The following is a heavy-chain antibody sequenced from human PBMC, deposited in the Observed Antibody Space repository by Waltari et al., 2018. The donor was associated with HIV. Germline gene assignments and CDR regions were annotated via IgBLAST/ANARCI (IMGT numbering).Heavy chain of an antibody. D-gene: IGHD3-22*01. Sequence: QVQLQESGPGLVKPSQTLSLTCTVSGGSISSGPYYRSWIRQPAGKGLEWIGRIYTSGSTNYNPSLKSRVTISVDTSKNQFSLKLSSVTAADTAVYYCARAYYYDIFDYWGQGTLVTVSS. CDR2: IYTSGST. CDR1: GGSISSGPYY. CDR3: ARAYYYDIFDY. J-gene: IGHJ4*02. V-gene: IGHV4-61*02.